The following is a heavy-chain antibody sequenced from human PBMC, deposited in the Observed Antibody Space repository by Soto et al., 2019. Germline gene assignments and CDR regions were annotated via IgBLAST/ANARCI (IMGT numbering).Heavy chain of an antibody. D-gene: IGHD4-17*01. J-gene: IGHJ4*02. CDR3: ARDVDADFRTDFDY. CDR1: GFTFSDYY. V-gene: IGHV3-11*01. CDR2: ISGNGEII. Sequence: PGGSLRLSCAASGFTFSDYYIHWIRRAPGKGLEWISYISGNGEIIQYAASARGRFTISRDNAENSVYLEMDRLRAEDTALYYCARDVDADFRTDFDYWGRGTLVTAPQ.